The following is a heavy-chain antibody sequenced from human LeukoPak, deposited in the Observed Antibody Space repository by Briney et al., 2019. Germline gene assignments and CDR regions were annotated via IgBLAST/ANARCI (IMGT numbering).Heavy chain of an antibody. J-gene: IGHJ4*02. Sequence: GGSLRLSCAASGFTFSTFSMNWVRQAPGKGLEWVSSISASSAYIHYADSVKGRFTVSRDNAQSSLDLQMNSLRAEDTAIYYCARAGYSYGYVYWGQGTLVTVSS. CDR3: ARAGYSYGYVY. V-gene: IGHV3-21*01. CDR2: ISASSAYI. CDR1: GFTFSTFS. D-gene: IGHD5-18*01.